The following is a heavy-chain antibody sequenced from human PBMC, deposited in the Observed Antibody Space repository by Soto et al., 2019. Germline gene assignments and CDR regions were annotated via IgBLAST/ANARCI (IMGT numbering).Heavy chain of an antibody. CDR3: ARGHITIFGVVIIPVSWFDP. J-gene: IGHJ5*02. V-gene: IGHV4-34*01. D-gene: IGHD3-3*01. Sequence: SETLSLTCAVYGGSFSGYYWSWIRQPPGKGLEWIGEINHSGSTNYNPSLKSRVTISVDTSKNQFSLKLSSVTAADTAVYYCARGHITIFGVVIIPVSWFDPWGQGTLVTVSS. CDR1: GGSFSGYY. CDR2: INHSGST.